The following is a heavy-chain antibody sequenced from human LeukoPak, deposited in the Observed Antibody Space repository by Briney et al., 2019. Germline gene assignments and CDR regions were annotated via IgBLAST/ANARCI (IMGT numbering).Heavy chain of an antibody. CDR2: LNIAGNT. CDR3: ARSGRIAAAGRIDY. D-gene: IGHD6-13*01. J-gene: IGHJ4*02. CDR1: GFTVTNND. Sequence: PGGSLRLSCAASGFTVTNNDMGWVRQAPGKGLECVSVLNIAGNTYYADSVKGRFTISRDNAKNSLYLQMNSLRVEDTAVYYCARSGRIAAAGRIDYWGQGILVTVSS. V-gene: IGHV3-53*01.